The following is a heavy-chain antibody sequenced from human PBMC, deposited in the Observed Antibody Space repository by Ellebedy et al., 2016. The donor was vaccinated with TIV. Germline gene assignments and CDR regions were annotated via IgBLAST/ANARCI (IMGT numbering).Heavy chain of an antibody. J-gene: IGHJ4*02. V-gene: IGHV3-74*01. Sequence: GESLKISCPPSGFTFSGYWMHWVRQVPGKGLVWFSRXNTDWSYTSYADSVKGRFTISRDNAKNTLYLQMSRLSAEDTAVYYCAKGSSSGFNYDRVGFEYWGQGTLVTVSS. CDR3: AKGSSSGFNYDRVGFEY. CDR1: GFTFSGYW. D-gene: IGHD3-22*01. CDR2: XNTDWSYT.